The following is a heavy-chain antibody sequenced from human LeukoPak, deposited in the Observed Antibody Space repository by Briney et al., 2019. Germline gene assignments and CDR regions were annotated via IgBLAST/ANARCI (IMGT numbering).Heavy chain of an antibody. V-gene: IGHV1-69*05. J-gene: IGHJ4*02. CDR3: ALSAEKQLVYFDF. D-gene: IGHD6-13*01. CDR2: IIPVFDTA. Sequence: ASVTVSCKASGDTFINYDVTWVRQAPGQGLEWMGRIIPVFDTAKYAQNFQGRVTMTTDESSSTAYMELYSLRSEDTAVYYCALSAEKQLVYFDFWGQGTLVTVSS. CDR1: GDTFINYD.